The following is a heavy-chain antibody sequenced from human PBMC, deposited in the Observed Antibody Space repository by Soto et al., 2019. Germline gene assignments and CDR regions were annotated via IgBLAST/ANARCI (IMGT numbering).Heavy chain of an antibody. V-gene: IGHV3-9*01. CDR3: AKDKGATIFGVPIGDMDV. D-gene: IGHD3-3*01. CDR2: ISWNGGTM. J-gene: IGHJ6*02. CDR1: GFTISNNY. Sequence: QPGGSLRLSCAASGFTISNNYMNWVRQAPGKGLEWVSGISWNGGTMGYADSVKGRLTISRDNAKNSLYLQMNSLRAEDTALYYCAKDKGATIFGVPIGDMDVWGQGTTVTVSS.